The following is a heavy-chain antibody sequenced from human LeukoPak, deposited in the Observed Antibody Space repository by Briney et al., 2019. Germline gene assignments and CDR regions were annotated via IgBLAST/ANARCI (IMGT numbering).Heavy chain of an antibody. CDR2: IIHSGST. J-gene: IGHJ5*02. D-gene: IGHD2-2*01. CDR1: GGSFSGYY. Sequence: SETLSLTCALYGGSFSGYYWSGIRQPTGQGREWIGEIIHSGSTNYNPTLKSRVTLSVDTSTPQFSLKLSSVTAADTAVYYCASGAFLGYCSSTSCPGWFDPWGQGTLVTVSS. V-gene: IGHV4-34*12. CDR3: ASGAFLGYCSSTSCPGWFDP.